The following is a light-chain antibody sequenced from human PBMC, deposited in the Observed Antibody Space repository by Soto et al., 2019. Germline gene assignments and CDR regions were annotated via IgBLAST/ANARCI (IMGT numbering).Light chain of an antibody. V-gene: IGKV3-20*01. J-gene: IGKJ5*01. CDR1: QSVSSSY. Sequence: EIVLTQSPGTLSLSPGERATLSCRASQSVSSSYLAWYQQKPGQAPRLLIFGASTRATGIPDRFSGSGSGTDFTLTISSLQSEDFAVYYCQQYNTWPLITFGPGTRLEIK. CDR3: QQYNTWPLIT. CDR2: GAS.